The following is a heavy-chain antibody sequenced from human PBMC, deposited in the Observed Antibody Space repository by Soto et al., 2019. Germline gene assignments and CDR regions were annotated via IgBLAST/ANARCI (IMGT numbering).Heavy chain of an antibody. Sequence: GESLKISCKASGYNFTTFWITWVHQMPGKGLEWMGVINPSDSYVDYSPSFQGHVTISSDNSVTTAHLQWSSLKSSDTAIYYCALRREHGSGLNWFDPWGQGTLVTVSS. V-gene: IGHV5-10-1*01. D-gene: IGHD3-10*01. CDR2: INPSDSYV. CDR1: GYNFTTFW. CDR3: ALRREHGSGLNWFDP. J-gene: IGHJ5*02.